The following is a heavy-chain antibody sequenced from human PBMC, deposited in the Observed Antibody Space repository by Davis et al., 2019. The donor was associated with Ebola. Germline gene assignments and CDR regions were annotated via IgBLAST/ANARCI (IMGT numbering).Heavy chain of an antibody. CDR1: GGTFSSYA. V-gene: IGHV1-18*01. J-gene: IGHJ6*02. Sequence: ASVKVSCKASGGTFSSYAISWVRQAPGQGLEWVGGISDYNGNTNYAQKLQGRVTMTTDTSTSTAYMELSSLRSEDTAVYYCASRRATVTPLSSYYYYGMDVWGQGTTVTVSS. D-gene: IGHD4-17*01. CDR3: ASRRATVTPLSSYYYYGMDV. CDR2: ISDYNGNT.